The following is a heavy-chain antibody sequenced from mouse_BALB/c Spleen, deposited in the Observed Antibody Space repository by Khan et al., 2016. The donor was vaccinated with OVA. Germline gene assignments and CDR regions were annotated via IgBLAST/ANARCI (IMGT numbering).Heavy chain of an antibody. CDR1: GYSITSGYF. Sequence: EVQLQESGPGLVKPSQSLSLTCSVTGYSITSGYFWNWIRQFPGNKLEWMGYIRYDGNSNYNPSLKNRISITRDTSKNQFFLKLNSVTPGDTATYYCARGGSSGPAWFAYWGQGTLVTVSA. J-gene: IGHJ3*01. D-gene: IGHD3-1*01. CDR2: IRYDGNS. CDR3: ARGGSSGPAWFAY. V-gene: IGHV3-6*02.